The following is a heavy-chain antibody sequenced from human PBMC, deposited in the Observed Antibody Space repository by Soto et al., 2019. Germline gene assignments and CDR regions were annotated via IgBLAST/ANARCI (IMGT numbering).Heavy chain of an antibody. CDR3: ARLSMTSRLGYCSGGSCPTDAFDI. J-gene: IGHJ3*02. V-gene: IGHV5-51*01. CDR2: IYPGDSDT. CDR1: GYSFTSYW. D-gene: IGHD2-15*01. Sequence: PGESLKISCKGSGYSFTSYWIGWVRQMPGKGLEWMGIIYPGDSDTRYSPSFQGQVTISADKSISTAYLQWSSLKASDTAMYYCARLSMTSRLGYCSGGSCPTDAFDIWGQGTMVTVSS.